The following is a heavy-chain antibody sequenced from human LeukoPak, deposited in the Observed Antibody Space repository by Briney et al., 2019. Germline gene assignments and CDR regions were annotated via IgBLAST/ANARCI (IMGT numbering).Heavy chain of an antibody. D-gene: IGHD3-3*01. CDR1: GGTFMSYA. CDR3: ARGSDFWNYCGMDV. CDR2: IIPIFGTA. V-gene: IGHV1-69*13. J-gene: IGHJ6*02. Sequence: GASVKVSCKASGGTFMSYAISWVRQAPGQGLEWLGGIIPIFGTANYAQKFQGRVTITADESTSTGYMELSSLRSEDTAVYYCARGSDFWNYCGMDVWGQGTTVTVSS.